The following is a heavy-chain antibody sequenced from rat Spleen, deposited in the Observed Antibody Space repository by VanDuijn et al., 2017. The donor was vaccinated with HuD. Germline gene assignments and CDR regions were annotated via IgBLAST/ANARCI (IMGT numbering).Heavy chain of an antibody. J-gene: IGHJ2*01. CDR1: GFTFSDYY. CDR2: ISYDGSRT. CDR3: TRGARYTGAALDY. V-gene: IGHV5-29*01. D-gene: IGHD1-8*01. Sequence: EVQLVESDGGLVQPGRSMKLSCAASGFTFSDYYMAWVRQAPTKGLEWVTTISYDGSRTYYRDSVKGRFTISRDNDKSTLHLQMDSLRSEDTATYYCTRGARYTGAALDYWGQGVMVTVSS.